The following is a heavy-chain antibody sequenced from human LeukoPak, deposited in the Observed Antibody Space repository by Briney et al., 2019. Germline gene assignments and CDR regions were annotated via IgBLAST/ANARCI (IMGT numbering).Heavy chain of an antibody. CDR1: GFTFSSYA. CDR2: ISYDGSNK. J-gene: IGHJ4*02. D-gene: IGHD6-13*01. Sequence: GGSLRLSCAASGFTFSSYAMHWVRQAPGKGLEWVAVISYDGSNKYYADSVKGRFTISRDNSKNTLYLQMNSLRAEDTAVYYCARGAVSHPGAAAGTDLDYWGQGTLVTVSS. CDR3: ARGAVSHPGAAAGTDLDY. V-gene: IGHV3-30-3*01.